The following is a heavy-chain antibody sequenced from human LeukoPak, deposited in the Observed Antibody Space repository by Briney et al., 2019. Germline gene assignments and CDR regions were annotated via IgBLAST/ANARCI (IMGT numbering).Heavy chain of an antibody. D-gene: IGHD1-1*01. V-gene: IGHV3-21*01. CDR1: GFTFSSYS. CDR2: ISSSSSYI. Sequence: PGGSLRLSCAASGFTFSSYSMNWVRQAPGKGLEWVSSISSSSSYIYYADSVKGRFTISRDNAKNSLYLQMNSLRAEDTAVYYCARERLEASYGMDVWGQGTSVTVSS. CDR3: ARERLEASYGMDV. J-gene: IGHJ6*02.